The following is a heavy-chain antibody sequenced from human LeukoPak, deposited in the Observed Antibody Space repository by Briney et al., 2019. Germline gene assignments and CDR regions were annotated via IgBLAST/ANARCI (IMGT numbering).Heavy chain of an antibody. CDR1: GFTFSSYA. D-gene: IGHD6-13*01. CDR2: LSGSGGST. CDR3: AKDSSSWYFYFDY. J-gene: IGHJ4*02. Sequence: GGSLRLSCAASGFTFSSYAMSWVRQAPGKGLEWVSALSGSGGSTYYAASVKGRFTISRDNSKNTLYLQMNSLRAEDTAVYYCAKDSSSWYFYFDYWGQGTLVTVSS. V-gene: IGHV3-23*01.